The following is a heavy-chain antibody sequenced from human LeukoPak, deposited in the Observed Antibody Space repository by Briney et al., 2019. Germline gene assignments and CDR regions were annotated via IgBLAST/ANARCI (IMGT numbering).Heavy chain of an antibody. CDR3: ARDRASYSGSYYQLGY. J-gene: IGHJ4*02. Sequence: ASVKVSCKASGYTFTGYYMHWVRQAPGQGLEWMGWINPNSGGTNYAQKFQGRVTMTRDTSISTAYMGLSRLRSDDTAVYYCARDRASYSGSYYQLGYWGQGTLVTVSS. D-gene: IGHD1-26*01. CDR1: GYTFTGYY. CDR2: INPNSGGT. V-gene: IGHV1-2*02.